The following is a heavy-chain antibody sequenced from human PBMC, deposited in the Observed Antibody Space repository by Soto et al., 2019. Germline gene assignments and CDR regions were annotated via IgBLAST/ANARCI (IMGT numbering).Heavy chain of an antibody. CDR3: ARNVTYSSSLSQYSGMDV. Sequence: QVQLVQSGAEVKEPGSSVRVSCKASGGTFDNFIMNWVRQTPGQGLEWMGGIVPMLGTPTYAEKFKGRVTISATGSTSTMYMEVTSLRSEATAIYYCARNVTYSSSLSQYSGMDVWGQGTRVTVSS. J-gene: IGHJ6*02. CDR2: IVPMLGTP. V-gene: IGHV1-69*01. D-gene: IGHD1-26*01. CDR1: GGTFDNFI.